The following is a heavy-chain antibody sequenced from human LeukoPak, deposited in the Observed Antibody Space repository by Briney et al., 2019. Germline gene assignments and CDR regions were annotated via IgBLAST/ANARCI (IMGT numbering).Heavy chain of an antibody. CDR3: ARALGLGVPAAIPVWGY. CDR1: GYTFTSYY. Sequence: ASVKVSCKASGYTFTSYYMHWVRQAPGQGLEWMGIINPSGGSTSYAQKFQGRVTMTRDTSTSTVYMELSSLRSEDTAVYYCARALGLGVPAAIPVWGYWGQGTLVTASS. CDR2: INPSGGST. V-gene: IGHV1-46*01. J-gene: IGHJ4*02. D-gene: IGHD2-2*02.